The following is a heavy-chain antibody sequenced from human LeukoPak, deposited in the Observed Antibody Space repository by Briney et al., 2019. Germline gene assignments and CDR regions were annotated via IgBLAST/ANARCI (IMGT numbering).Heavy chain of an antibody. D-gene: IGHD3-10*01. V-gene: IGHV1-69*13. CDR2: IIPIFGTA. Sequence: SVKVSCKASGYTFTSYGISWVRQPPGQGLEWMGGIIPIFGTANYAQKFQGRVTNTADESTSTAYMELSSLRSEDTAVYYCARVTYYYGSGSYPWFDPWGQGTLVTVSS. CDR3: ARVTYYYGSGSYPWFDP. J-gene: IGHJ5*02. CDR1: GYTFTSYG.